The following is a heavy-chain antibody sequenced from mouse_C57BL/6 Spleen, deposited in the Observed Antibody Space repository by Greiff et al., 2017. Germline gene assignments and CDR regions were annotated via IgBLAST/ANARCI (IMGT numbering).Heavy chain of an antibody. J-gene: IGHJ4*01. CDR3: ARALHNYYAMDY. CDR2: IYPGDGDT. CDR1: GYAFSSYW. V-gene: IGHV1-80*01. Sequence: QVQLQQSGAELVKPGASVKISCKASGYAFSSYWMNWVKQRPGKGLEWIGQIYPGDGDTNYNGKFKGKATLTADKSSSTAYMQLSSLTSEDSAVYFCARALHNYYAMDYWGQGTSVTVSS.